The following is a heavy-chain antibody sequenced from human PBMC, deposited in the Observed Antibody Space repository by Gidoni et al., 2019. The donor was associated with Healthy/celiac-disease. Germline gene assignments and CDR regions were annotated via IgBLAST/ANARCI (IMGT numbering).Heavy chain of an antibody. D-gene: IGHD6-19*01. CDR2: ISYDGSNK. V-gene: IGHV3-30-3*01. CDR1: GFTFSSYA. J-gene: IGHJ6*02. CDR3: ARDWGPAAVARNYYYYGMDV. Sequence: QVQLVESGGGVVQPGRSLRLSCSASGFTFSSYAMPWVRQAPGKGLELVSVISYDGSNKYYADSVKGQFTISRDNSKNTLYLQMNSLRAEDTAVYYCARDWGPAAVARNYYYYGMDVWGQGTTVTVSS.